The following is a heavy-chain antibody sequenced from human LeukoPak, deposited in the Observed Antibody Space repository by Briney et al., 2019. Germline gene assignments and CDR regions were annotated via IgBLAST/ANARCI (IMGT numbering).Heavy chain of an antibody. V-gene: IGHV1-8*03. CDR2: MNPNSGNT. D-gene: IGHD4-17*01. Sequence: ASVKVSCKASGYTFTGYYMHWVRQAPGQGLEWMGWMNPNSGNTGYAQKFQGRVTITRNTSISTAYMELSSLRSEDTAVYYCARGLAMSKGDYSSWGQGTMVTVSS. CDR1: GYTFTGYY. J-gene: IGHJ3*01. CDR3: ARGLAMSKGDYSS.